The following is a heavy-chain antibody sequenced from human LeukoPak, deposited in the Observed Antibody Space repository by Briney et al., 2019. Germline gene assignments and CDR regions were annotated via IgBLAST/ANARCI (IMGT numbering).Heavy chain of an antibody. CDR1: GFTVSSNS. J-gene: IGHJ4*02. CDR2: IYSDNT. D-gene: IGHD5-24*01. Sequence: GGSLRLSCTVSGFTVSSNSMSWVRQAPGKGLEWVSFIYSDNTHYADSVKGRFTISRDNAKNSLYLQMNSLRAEDTAVYYCARDLVKGKMSWGQGTLVTVSS. CDR3: ARDLVKGKMS. V-gene: IGHV3-53*01.